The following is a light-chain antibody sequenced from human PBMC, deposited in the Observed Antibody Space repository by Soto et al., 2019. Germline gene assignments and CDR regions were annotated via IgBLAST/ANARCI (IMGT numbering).Light chain of an antibody. CDR3: QQCYSTPYT. CDR1: QSISSY. CDR2: AAS. V-gene: IGKV1-39*01. Sequence: DIQMTQSPSSLSASVGDRATIACRASQSISSYLNWFQQKPGSAPKLLIYAASALRSGVPARFRGSGSGTEFTLTISSLQPEDFATYYCQQCYSTPYTFGQGTKLDIK. J-gene: IGKJ2*01.